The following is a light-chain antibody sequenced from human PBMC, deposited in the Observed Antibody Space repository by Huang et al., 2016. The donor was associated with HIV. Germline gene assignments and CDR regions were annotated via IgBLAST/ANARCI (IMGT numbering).Light chain of an antibody. Sequence: EIVMTQSPATLSASPGERATLSCRASQSVSSNLAWYQQQPGQAPRLLIYGASTRATVIPARFSGSGSGTEFTLTISSLQSEDFAVYYCQQNNNWPPLFTFGPGTKVDIK. V-gene: IGKV3-15*01. CDR3: QQNNNWPPLFT. CDR2: GAS. J-gene: IGKJ3*01. CDR1: QSVSSN.